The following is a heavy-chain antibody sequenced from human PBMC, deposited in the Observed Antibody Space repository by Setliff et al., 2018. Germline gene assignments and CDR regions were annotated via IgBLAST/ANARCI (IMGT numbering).Heavy chain of an antibody. D-gene: IGHD5-12*01. CDR3: ARESRFGYSGYDCAFDY. J-gene: IGHJ4*02. CDR1: SGSISSSLYY. CDR2: IYYSGTT. V-gene: IGHV4-39*02. Sequence: PSETLSLTCTVSSGSISSSLYYWSWIRQPPGEGLEWIATIYYSGTTYYNPSLKSRVTISMDTSKNQFSLKLSSVTAADTALYYCARESRFGYSGYDCAFDYWGQGMLVTVSS.